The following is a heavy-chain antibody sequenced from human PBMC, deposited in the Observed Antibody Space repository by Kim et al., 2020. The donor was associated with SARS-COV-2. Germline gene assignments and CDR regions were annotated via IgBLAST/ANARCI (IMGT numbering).Heavy chain of an antibody. CDR1: GYSFTSYW. J-gene: IGHJ3*02. D-gene: IGHD3-10*01. CDR2: IYPGDSDT. V-gene: IGHV5-51*01. Sequence: GESLKISCKGSGYSFTSYWIGWVRQMPGKGLEWMGIIYPGDSDTRYSPSFQGQVTITADKSISTAYLQWSSLKASDTAMYYCARLVPTYYYGTKGAFDIWGQGKMGTVSS. CDR3: ARLVPTYYYGTKGAFDI.